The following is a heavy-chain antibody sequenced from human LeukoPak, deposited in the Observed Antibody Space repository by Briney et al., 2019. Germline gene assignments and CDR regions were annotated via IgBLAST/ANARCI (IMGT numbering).Heavy chain of an antibody. CDR3: AKGSSGYFVDL. V-gene: IGHV3-23*01. CDR2: ISNDGGGT. J-gene: IGHJ5*02. Sequence: GGPLRLSCAASGFIFNNYGLIWVRQAPGKGLEWVSAISNDGGGTNYADFVKGRFTISRDNSKNTLFLQMNSLRAEDTALYYCAKGSSGYFVDLWGQGTLVTVSS. CDR1: GFIFNNYG. D-gene: IGHD3-22*01.